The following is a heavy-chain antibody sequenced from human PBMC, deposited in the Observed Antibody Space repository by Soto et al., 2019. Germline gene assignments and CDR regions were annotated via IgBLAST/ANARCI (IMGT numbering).Heavy chain of an antibody. J-gene: IGHJ4*02. D-gene: IGHD1-26*01. V-gene: IGHV1-46*01. CDR1: GYTFTSYY. Sequence: ASVKVSCKSSGYTFTSYYIHWVRQAPGQGLEWMGIINPSGGSTSYAQKFQGRVTMTRDTSTSTVYMELSSLRSEDTAVYYCARDEVGATYFDYWGQGTLVTVSS. CDR2: INPSGGST. CDR3: ARDEVGATYFDY.